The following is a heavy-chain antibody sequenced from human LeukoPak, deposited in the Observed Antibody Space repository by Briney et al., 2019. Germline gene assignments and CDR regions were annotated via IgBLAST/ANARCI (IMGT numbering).Heavy chain of an antibody. CDR2: ISGSGGST. V-gene: IGHV3-23*01. Sequence: GGSLRLSCAASGFTFSSYAMSWVRQAPGKGLEWVSAISGSGGSTYYADSVKGRFTISRDNSKNTLYLQMNSLRAEDTAVYYCARDFAPSGAFDIWGQGTMVTVSS. CDR3: ARDFAPSGAFDI. J-gene: IGHJ3*02. D-gene: IGHD3-10*01. CDR1: GFTFSSYA.